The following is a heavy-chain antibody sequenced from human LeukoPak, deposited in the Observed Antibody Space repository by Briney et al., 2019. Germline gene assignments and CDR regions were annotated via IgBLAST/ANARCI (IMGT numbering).Heavy chain of an antibody. D-gene: IGHD5-24*01. Sequence: QSGGSLKLSCAASGFTFSSYAMSWVRQAPGKGLEWVSAISGSGGSAYYADSVKGRFTISRDNSKNTLYLQMNSLRAEDTAVYYCAKVVATIRWFDYWGQGTLVTVSS. V-gene: IGHV3-23*01. CDR2: ISGSGGSA. CDR3: AKVVATIRWFDY. J-gene: IGHJ4*02. CDR1: GFTFSSYA.